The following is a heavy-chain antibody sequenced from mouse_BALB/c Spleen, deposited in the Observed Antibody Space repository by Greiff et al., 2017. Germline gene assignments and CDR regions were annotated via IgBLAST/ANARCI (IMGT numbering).Heavy chain of an antibody. CDR3: ARKSPLLQDAMDY. Sequence: EVQLVESGGGLVQPGGSRKLSCAASGFTFSSFGMHWVRQAPEKGLEWVAYISSGSSTIYYADTVKGRVTISRDNTKHTLFLQMTSLSSEDTAMYCCARKSPLLQDAMDYWGQGTSVTVSS. CDR1: GFTFSSFG. CDR2: ISSGSSTI. J-gene: IGHJ4*01. D-gene: IGHD1-2*01. V-gene: IGHV5-17*02.